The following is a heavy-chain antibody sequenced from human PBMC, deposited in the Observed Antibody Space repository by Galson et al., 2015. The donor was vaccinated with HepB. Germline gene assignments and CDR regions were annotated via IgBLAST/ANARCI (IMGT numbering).Heavy chain of an antibody. V-gene: IGHV3-30*03. CDR3: ARDPDVVVPAKDCTNGVCYTVGGDY. D-gene: IGHD2-8*01. J-gene: IGHJ4*02. CDR1: GFTFNSYG. CDR2: ISYDGGNK. Sequence: SLRLSCAASGFTFNSYGMHWVRQAPGKGLEWVALISYDGGNKYYADSVKGRFTISRDNSKNSLYLQMNSLRDEDTAVYYCARDPDVVVPAKDCTNGVCYTVGGDYWGQGTLVTVSS.